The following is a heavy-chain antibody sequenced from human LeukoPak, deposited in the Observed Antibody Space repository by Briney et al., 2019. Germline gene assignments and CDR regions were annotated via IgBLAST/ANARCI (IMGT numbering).Heavy chain of an antibody. CDR2: IYYSGGT. CDR1: GGSISTFY. V-gene: IGHV4-59*08. CDR3: ARQSYSSTYYFDY. Sequence: SETLSLTCTVSGGSISTFYWSWIRQPPGKGLEWIGYIYYSGGTNYNPSLTSRVTISVDTSKNQFSLKLSSVTAADTAVYYCARQSYSSTYYFDYWGRGTLVTVSS. D-gene: IGHD2-2*01. J-gene: IGHJ4*02.